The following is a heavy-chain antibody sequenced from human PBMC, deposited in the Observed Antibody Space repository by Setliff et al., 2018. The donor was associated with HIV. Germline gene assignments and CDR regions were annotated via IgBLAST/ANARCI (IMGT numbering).Heavy chain of an antibody. D-gene: IGHD3-16*01. V-gene: IGHV4-59*12. CDR1: GGSISSYY. Sequence: SETLSLTCTVSGGSISSYYWSWIRQPPGKGLGWIGYIYYSGSTNYNPSLKSRVTISVDTSKNQFSLKLNSVTAADTAVYYCARDLLLGGSSYWYFDLWGRGTLVTVSS. J-gene: IGHJ2*01. CDR2: IYYSGST. CDR3: ARDLLLGGSSYWYFDL.